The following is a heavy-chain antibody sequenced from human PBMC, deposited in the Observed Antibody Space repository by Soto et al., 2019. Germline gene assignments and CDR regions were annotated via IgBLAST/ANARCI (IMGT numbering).Heavy chain of an antibody. D-gene: IGHD3-16*01. J-gene: IGHJ4*02. CDR1: GFSLSTSGMC. Sequence: SGPTLVNPTQTLTLTCTFSGFSLSTSGMCVSWIRQPPGKALEWLALIDWDDDKYYSTSLKTRLTISKDTSKNQVVLTMTNMDPVDTATYYCARSVVDYVWGRPVYYFDYWGQGTLVTVSS. V-gene: IGHV2-70*01. CDR2: IDWDDDK. CDR3: ARSVVDYVWGRPVYYFDY.